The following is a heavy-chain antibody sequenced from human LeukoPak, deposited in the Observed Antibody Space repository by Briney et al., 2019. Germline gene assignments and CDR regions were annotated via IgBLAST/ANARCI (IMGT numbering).Heavy chain of an antibody. CDR2: IHNSGTT. D-gene: IGHD3-3*01. CDR1: GGSISGYY. Sequence: PSETLSLTCTVSGGSISGYYWSWIRQSPGEGLEWIGYIHNSGTTNYNPSLKSRVTLSVDTSKNQISLKLSSVTAADTAVYYCARGSETYYDFWSGNYYFDYWGQGTLVTVSS. V-gene: IGHV4-59*13. CDR3: ARGSETYYDFWSGNYYFDY. J-gene: IGHJ4*02.